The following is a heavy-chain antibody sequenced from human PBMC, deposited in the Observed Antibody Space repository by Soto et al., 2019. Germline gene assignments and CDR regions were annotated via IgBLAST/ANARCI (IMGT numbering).Heavy chain of an antibody. V-gene: IGHV1-2*04. CDR3: ARVGGYSYGHRYYYYGMDV. CDR2: INPNSGGT. D-gene: IGHD5-18*01. J-gene: IGHJ6*02. CDR1: GYTFTGYY. Sequence: ASVKVSCKASGYTFTGYYMHWVRQAPGQGLEWMGWINPNSGGTNYAQKFQGWVTMTRDTSISTAYMELSRLRSDDTAVYYCARVGGYSYGHRYYYYGMDVWGQGTTVTVSS.